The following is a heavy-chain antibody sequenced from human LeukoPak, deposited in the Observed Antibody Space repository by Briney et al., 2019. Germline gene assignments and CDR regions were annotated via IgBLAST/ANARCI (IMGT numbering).Heavy chain of an antibody. V-gene: IGHV4-34*01. Sequence: PSETLSLTCAVYGGSFSGYDWSWIRQPPGKGLEWIGEINHSGSTNFNPSLKSRVTISVDASKNQFSLKLSSVTAADTAVYYCARGGWELPEGSLDYWGQGTLVTVSS. CDR2: INHSGST. D-gene: IGHD1-26*01. J-gene: IGHJ4*02. CDR3: ARGGWELPEGSLDY. CDR1: GGSFSGYD.